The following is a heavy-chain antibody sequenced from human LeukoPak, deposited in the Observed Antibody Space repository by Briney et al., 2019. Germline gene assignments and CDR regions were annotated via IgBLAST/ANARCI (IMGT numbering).Heavy chain of an antibody. J-gene: IGHJ4*02. CDR1: GITFSSYS. CDR3: AKDSAAYSGYDFFDY. Sequence: PGGSLRLSCAASGITFSSYSMNWVRQAPGKGLEWVSSSSGSDGSTYYADSVKGRFTISRDNSKNTLYLQMNSLRAEDTAVYYCAKDSAAYSGYDFFDYWGQGTLVTVSS. CDR2: SSGSDGST. V-gene: IGHV3-23*01. D-gene: IGHD5-12*01.